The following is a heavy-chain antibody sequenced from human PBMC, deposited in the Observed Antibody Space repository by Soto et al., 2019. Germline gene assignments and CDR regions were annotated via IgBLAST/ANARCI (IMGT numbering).Heavy chain of an antibody. V-gene: IGHV4-59*01. J-gene: IGHJ4*02. CDR2: IYYTGST. Sequence: SETLSLTCTFSGGSISSYYWSLIRQPPGKGLEWIGYIYYTGSTNYNPSLKSRVTISLDTSKNLFSLKLSSVTAADTAVYYCARESSSGWLDYWGQGTLVTVSS. CDR1: GGSISSYY. CDR3: ARESSSGWLDY. D-gene: IGHD6-19*01.